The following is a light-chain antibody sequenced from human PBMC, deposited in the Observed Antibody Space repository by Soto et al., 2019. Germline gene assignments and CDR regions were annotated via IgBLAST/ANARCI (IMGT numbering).Light chain of an antibody. Sequence: DVVMTQSPDSLAVSLGERATINCKSSQSLLNSANNKNYLAWYQQKPGQSPELLIYWASTRESWVPDRFSGSGSGTDFTLAISSLQAEDVAVYYCQQFYSTPYTFGQGTKLEIK. CDR1: QSLLNSANNKNY. J-gene: IGKJ2*01. CDR3: QQFYSTPYT. V-gene: IGKV4-1*01. CDR2: WAS.